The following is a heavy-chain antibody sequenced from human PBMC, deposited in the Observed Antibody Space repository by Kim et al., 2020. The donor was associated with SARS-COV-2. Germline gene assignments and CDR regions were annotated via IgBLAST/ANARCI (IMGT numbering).Heavy chain of an antibody. V-gene: IGHV5-51*01. CDR1: GYRFTSYW. Sequence: GESLKISCKGSGYRFTSYWIGWVRQMPGKGLEWMGIIYPGDSDTRYSPSFQGQVTISADKSISTAYLQWSSLKASDTAMYYCARDLVVVTQSNGMDVWGQGTTVTVSS. CDR2: IYPGDSDT. J-gene: IGHJ6*02. CDR3: ARDLVVVTQSNGMDV. D-gene: IGHD2-21*02.